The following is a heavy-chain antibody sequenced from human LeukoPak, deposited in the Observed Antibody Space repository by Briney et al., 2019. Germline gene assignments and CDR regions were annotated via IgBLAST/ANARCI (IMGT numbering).Heavy chain of an antibody. V-gene: IGHV3-7*01. Sequence: PGGSLRLSCAASGFTFSSYWMSWVRQAPGKGLEWVANIKQDGSEKYYVDSVKGRFTISRDNAKNSLYLQMNSLRAEDTAVYYCAREWPGYSYGTRTPYFDYWGQGTLVTVSS. CDR2: IKQDGSEK. CDR1: GFTFSSYW. CDR3: AREWPGYSYGTRTPYFDY. J-gene: IGHJ4*02. D-gene: IGHD5-18*01.